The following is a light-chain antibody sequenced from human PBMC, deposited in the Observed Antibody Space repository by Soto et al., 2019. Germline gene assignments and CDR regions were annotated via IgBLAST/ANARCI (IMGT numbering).Light chain of an antibody. CDR3: QQYGGSPRVS. V-gene: IGKV3-20*01. J-gene: IGKJ4*01. CDR1: QTVSDNY. Sequence: EIVLTQSPGALSLSPGERATLSCRASQTVSDNYLAWYQQKPGQAPRLLIYGASTRATGIPDRFSGSGSGTDFTLAISRREPEDCAVYYCQQYGGSPRVSFGGGTKLQIK. CDR2: GAS.